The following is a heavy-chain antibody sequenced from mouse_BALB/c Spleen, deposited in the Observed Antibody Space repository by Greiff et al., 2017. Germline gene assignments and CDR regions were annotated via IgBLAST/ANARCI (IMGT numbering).Heavy chain of an antibody. J-gene: IGHJ4*01. CDR2: ISSGGSYT. CDR1: GFTFSSYG. D-gene: IGHD3-3*01. CDR3: ARHDGTGAMDY. V-gene: IGHV5-6*01. Sequence: EVKLMESGGDLVKPGGSLKLSCAASGFTFSSYGMSWVRQTPDKRLEWVATISSGGSYTYYPDSVKGRFTISRDNAKNTLYLQMSSLKSEDTAMYYCARHDGTGAMDYWGQGASVTVSA.